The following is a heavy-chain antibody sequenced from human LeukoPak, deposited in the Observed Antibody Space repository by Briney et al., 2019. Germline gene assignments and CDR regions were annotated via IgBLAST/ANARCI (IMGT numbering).Heavy chain of an antibody. D-gene: IGHD2-15*01. Sequence: GGSLRLSCAASGFTVSSNYMSWVRQAPGKGLEWVSVIYSGGSTYYAGSVKGRFTISRDNSKNTLYLQMNSLRAGDTAAYYCAKDPKYSAGGAFDIWGQGTMVTVSS. J-gene: IGHJ3*02. CDR2: IYSGGST. V-gene: IGHV3-53*01. CDR3: AKDPKYSAGGAFDI. CDR1: GFTVSSNY.